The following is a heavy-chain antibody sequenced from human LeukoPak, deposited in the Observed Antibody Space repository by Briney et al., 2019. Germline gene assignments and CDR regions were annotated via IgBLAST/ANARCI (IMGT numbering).Heavy chain of an antibody. J-gene: IGHJ4*02. CDR3: TRSRGYYVSDY. V-gene: IGHV4-59*01. D-gene: IGHD1-26*01. CDR2: LSMRGTT. Sequence: SETLSLTCIVSGASIRSSFWNWIRQPPGGGLEWIGYLSMRGTTNYNPSLKSRVTISAETSENQFSLKVSSVTAADTAVYYCTRSRGYYVSDYWGQGILVTVSS. CDR1: GASIRSSF.